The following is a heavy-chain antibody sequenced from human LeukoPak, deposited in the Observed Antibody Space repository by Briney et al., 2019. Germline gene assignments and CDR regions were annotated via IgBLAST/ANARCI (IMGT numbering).Heavy chain of an antibody. CDR2: IYSSGSA. CDR3: AREYGDLDY. D-gene: IGHD4-17*01. V-gene: IGHV4-4*07. CDR1: GGSISGYY. Sequence: PSETPSLTCTVSGGSISGYYWSWVRQPAGKGLEWIGRIYSSGSANYNPSLKSRVTMSVDTSNNQFSLKLTSVSAADTAVYYCAREYGDLDYWGQGTLVTVSS. J-gene: IGHJ4*02.